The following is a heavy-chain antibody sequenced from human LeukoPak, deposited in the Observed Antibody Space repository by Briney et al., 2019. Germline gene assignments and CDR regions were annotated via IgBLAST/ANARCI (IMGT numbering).Heavy chain of an antibody. CDR1: EFTISCYS. Sequence: GGSLRLSCAASEFTISCYSMSWVRQAPGKGREWVASISGSGGSTQYADSVQGRFAISRDNSKNTLYLQMNSLRVEDTAMYFCARDPNGDYIGTFDMRGRGTMVSVSS. CDR2: ISGSGGST. D-gene: IGHD4-17*01. J-gene: IGHJ3*02. V-gene: IGHV3-23*01. CDR3: ARDPNGDYIGTFDM.